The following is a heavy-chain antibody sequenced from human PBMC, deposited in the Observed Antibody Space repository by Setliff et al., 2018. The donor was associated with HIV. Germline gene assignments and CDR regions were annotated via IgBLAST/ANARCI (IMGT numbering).Heavy chain of an antibody. V-gene: IGHV4-4*02. CDR3: VRNHEWALGT. Sequence: KSSETLSLTCAVSGDSINTPHCWSWVRQSLEKGLEWIGEVCQRGGLNYNPFLWSRASISMDKPRNYFSLEMASMTAADTAVYFCVRNHEWALGTWGQGLLVTVSS. CDR2: VCQRGGL. D-gene: IGHD1-26*01. J-gene: IGHJ5*02. CDR1: GDSINTPHC.